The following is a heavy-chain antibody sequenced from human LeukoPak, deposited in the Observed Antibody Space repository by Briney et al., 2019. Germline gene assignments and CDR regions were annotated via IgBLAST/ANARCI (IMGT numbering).Heavy chain of an antibody. J-gene: IGHJ4*02. V-gene: IGHV3-30*18. CDR1: GFTFSSYG. CDR2: ISYDGSNK. Sequence: PGGSLRLSCAASGFTFSSYGMHWVRQAPGKGLEWVAVISYDGSNKYYVDSVKGRFTISRDNSKNTLYLQMSSLRAEDTAVYYCAKDRYGDYGDGDFDYWGQGTLVTVSS. D-gene: IGHD4-17*01. CDR3: AKDRYGDYGDGDFDY.